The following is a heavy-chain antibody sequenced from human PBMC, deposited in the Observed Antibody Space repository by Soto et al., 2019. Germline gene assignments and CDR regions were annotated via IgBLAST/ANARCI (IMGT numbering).Heavy chain of an antibody. D-gene: IGHD3-10*01. CDR3: ARVWGGAFDI. V-gene: IGHV4-4*02. CDR2: IYYSGST. J-gene: IGHJ3*02. Sequence: SETLSLTCAVSGGSISSSNWWSWVRQPPGKGLEWIGYIYYSGSTNYNPSLKSRVTISVDTSKNQFSLKLSSVTAADTAVYYCARVWGGAFDIWGQGTMVT. CDR1: GGSISSSNW.